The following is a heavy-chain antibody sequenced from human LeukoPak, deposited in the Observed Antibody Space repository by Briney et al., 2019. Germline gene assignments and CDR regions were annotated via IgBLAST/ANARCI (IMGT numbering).Heavy chain of an antibody. D-gene: IGHD3-16*02. CDR2: ICGTGSSA. CDR3: AKSLGGYPLDAFDI. CDR1: GFTFKNYA. J-gene: IGHJ3*02. Sequence: GGSLRLSCAASGFTFKNYAMSWVRQAPGKGLEWVSAICGTGSSAYYADSVQGRFTISRDNSKNTLYLQMNSLRVEDTAVYYCAKSLGGYPLDAFDIWGQGTMATVSS. V-gene: IGHV3-23*01.